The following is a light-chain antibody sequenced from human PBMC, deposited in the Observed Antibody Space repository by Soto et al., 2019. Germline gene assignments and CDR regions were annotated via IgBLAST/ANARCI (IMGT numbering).Light chain of an antibody. CDR2: GNV. CDR1: SSNIGAGYD. Sequence: QSVLTQPPSVSGAPGQRVTISCTGSSSNIGAGYDVHWYQQLPGTAPKLLIFGNVNRPSGVPDRCSASKSGTSASLAITGRQAEDEADYYCQSYDCSLSGSYVFGTGTKVTVL. V-gene: IGLV1-40*01. CDR3: QSYDCSLSGSYV. J-gene: IGLJ1*01.